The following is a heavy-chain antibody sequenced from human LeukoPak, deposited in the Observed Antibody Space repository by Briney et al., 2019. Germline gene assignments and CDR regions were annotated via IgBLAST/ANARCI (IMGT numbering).Heavy chain of an antibody. D-gene: IGHD3-16*01. CDR1: GFIFSRFW. CDR2: INSEGSST. CDR3: ARDLSHWGTNPFDP. J-gene: IGHJ5*02. V-gene: IGHV3-74*01. Sequence: QPGGSLRLSCAASGFIFSRFWMHWVRQPPGKGLVWVSRINSEGSSTNYAASVKGRFAISRDNAKNSLYLRMNSLRAEDTAVYYCARDLSHWGTNPFDPWGQGTLVTVSS.